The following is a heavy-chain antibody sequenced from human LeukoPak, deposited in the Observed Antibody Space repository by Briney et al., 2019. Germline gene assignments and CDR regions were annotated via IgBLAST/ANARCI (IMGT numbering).Heavy chain of an antibody. CDR2: IIPIFGIA. Sequence: SVKVSCKASGGTFSSYAISWVRQAPGQGLEWMGRIIPIFGIANYAQKFQGRVTITADKSTSTAYMELSSLRSEDTAVYYCERVLRKGFWRDYYYYGMDVWGQGTTVTVSS. D-gene: IGHD3-3*01. CDR3: ERVLRKGFWRDYYYYGMDV. CDR1: GGTFSSYA. V-gene: IGHV1-69*04. J-gene: IGHJ6*02.